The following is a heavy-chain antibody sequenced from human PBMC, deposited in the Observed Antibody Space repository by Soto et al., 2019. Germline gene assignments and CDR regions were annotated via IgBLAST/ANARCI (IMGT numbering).Heavy chain of an antibody. J-gene: IGHJ4*02. CDR1: GGSISSGGYS. CDR2: IYHSGST. CDR3: SRGQVVAAQH. V-gene: IGHV4-30-2*01. Sequence: QLQLQESGSGLVKPSQTLSLTCAVSGGSISSGGYSWSWIRQPPGKGLEWIGYIYHSGSTYYNPSLKSRVTIAVDRSKNQFSLKLSCVTAAATAVYYCSRGQVVAAQHWGQGTLVTVSS. D-gene: IGHD2-15*01.